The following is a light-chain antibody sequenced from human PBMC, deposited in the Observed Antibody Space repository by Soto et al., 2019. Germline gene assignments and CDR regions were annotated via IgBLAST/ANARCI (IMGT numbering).Light chain of an antibody. V-gene: IGLV1-44*01. J-gene: IGLJ3*02. Sequence: QSVLTQPPSASGTPRQRVIIPCSGSNSNIGTYTVNWYQQLPGTAPKLLIYTDYQRPSGVPDRFSGSRSGTSASLAISGLQSEDEADYYCASWDDSLSGGVFGGGTKLTVL. CDR2: TDY. CDR1: NSNIGTYT. CDR3: ASWDDSLSGGV.